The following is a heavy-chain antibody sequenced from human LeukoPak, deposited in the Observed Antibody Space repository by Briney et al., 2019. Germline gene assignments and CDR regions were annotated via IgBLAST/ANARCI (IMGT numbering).Heavy chain of an antibody. D-gene: IGHD5-12*01. CDR1: GGSISSSSYY. CDR2: ICYSGST. Sequence: PSETLSLTCTVSGGSISSSSYYWGWIRQPPGKGLEWIGSICYSGSTYYNPSLKSRVTISVDTSKNQFSLKLSSVTAADTAVYYCARDYSCYDWFDYWGQGTLVTVSS. J-gene: IGHJ4*02. V-gene: IGHV4-39*07. CDR3: ARDYSCYDWFDY.